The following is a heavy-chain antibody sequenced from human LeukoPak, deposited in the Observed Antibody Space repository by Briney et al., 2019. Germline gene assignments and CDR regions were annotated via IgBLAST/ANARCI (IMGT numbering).Heavy chain of an antibody. V-gene: IGHV4-59*12. Sequence: SETLSLTCTVSGGSISSYYCSWIRQPPGKGQEWMWYIYYSWSTYYNPSLKSRVTISVDTSKNQFSLKLSSVTAADTAVYYCAREAEYCSSTSCSDYWGQGTLVTVSS. CDR2: IYYSWST. J-gene: IGHJ4*02. D-gene: IGHD2-2*01. CDR1: GGSISSYY. CDR3: AREAEYCSSTSCSDY.